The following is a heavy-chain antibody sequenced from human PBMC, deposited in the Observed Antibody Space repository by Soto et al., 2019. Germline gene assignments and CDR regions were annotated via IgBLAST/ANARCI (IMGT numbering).Heavy chain of an antibody. J-gene: IGHJ6*02. CDR1: GFTFSSYA. Sequence: QVQLVESGGGVVQPGRSLRLSCAASGFTFSSYAMHWVRQAPGKGLEWVAVISYDGSNKYYADSVKGRFTISRDNSKNTLYLQMNSLRAEDTAVYYCAREGGGYGLLYYYYYGMDVWGQGTTVTVSS. D-gene: IGHD5-18*01. CDR2: ISYDGSNK. V-gene: IGHV3-30-3*01. CDR3: AREGGGYGLLYYYYYGMDV.